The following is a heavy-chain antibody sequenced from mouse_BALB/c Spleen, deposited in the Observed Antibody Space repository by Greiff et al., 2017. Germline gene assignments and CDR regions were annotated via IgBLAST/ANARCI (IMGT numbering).Heavy chain of an antibody. CDR2: IDPANGNT. CDR1: GFNIKDTY. V-gene: IGHV14-3*02. D-gene: IGHD2-4*01. J-gene: IGHJ4*01. Sequence: VQLQQSGAELVKPGASVKLSCTASGFNIKDTYMHWVKHRPEQGLEWIGRIDPANGNTKYDPKFQGKATITADTSSNTAYLQLSSLTSEDTAVYYCAREGITTPYAMDYWGQGTSVTVSS. CDR3: AREGITTPYAMDY.